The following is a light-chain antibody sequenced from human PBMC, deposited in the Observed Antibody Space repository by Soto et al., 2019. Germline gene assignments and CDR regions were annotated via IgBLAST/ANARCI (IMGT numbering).Light chain of an antibody. V-gene: IGKV1-5*01. CDR2: DAS. CDR1: QSISSW. CDR3: QQYNSYPWT. Sequence: DIQMTQSPSTLSASVGDGVTITCRASQSISSWLAWYQQKPGKAPKLLIYDASSLESGVPSRFSGSGSGTEFTLTISSLQPDDFATYYCQQYNSYPWTFGLGTKVEIK. J-gene: IGKJ1*01.